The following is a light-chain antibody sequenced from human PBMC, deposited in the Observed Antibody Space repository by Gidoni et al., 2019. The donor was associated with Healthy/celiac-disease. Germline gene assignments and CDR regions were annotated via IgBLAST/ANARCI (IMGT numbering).Light chain of an antibody. CDR2: WAS. J-gene: IGKJ1*01. CDR3: QQYYSTRT. V-gene: IGKV4-1*01. CDR1: QSVLYSSNNKNY. Sequence: DIVMTQSPDSLAVSLGERATINCKSSQSVLYSSNNKNYLAWYQQKPGQPPKLLIYWASTRESGVPDRFSGSGSGTDFTLTISSLQAEDAAVYYCQQYYSTRTFGQXTKVEIK.